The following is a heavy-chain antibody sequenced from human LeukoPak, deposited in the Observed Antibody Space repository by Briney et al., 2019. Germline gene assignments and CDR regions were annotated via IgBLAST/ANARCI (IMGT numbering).Heavy chain of an antibody. V-gene: IGHV4-59*01. D-gene: IGHD4-23*01. CDR3: ARVLRWRGWSDP. Sequence: SETLSLTCTVSGGSISSYYWSWIRQPPGKGLEWIGYIYYSGSTNYNPSLKSRVTISVDTSKNQFSLNLSSVTAADTAVYYCARVLRWRGWSDPWGQGTLVTVSS. CDR1: GGSISSYY. CDR2: IYYSGST. J-gene: IGHJ5*02.